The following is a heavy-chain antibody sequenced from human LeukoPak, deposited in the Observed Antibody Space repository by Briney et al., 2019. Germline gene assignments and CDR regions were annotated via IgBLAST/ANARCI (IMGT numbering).Heavy chain of an antibody. J-gene: IGHJ3*02. Sequence: GASVKVSCKASGGTFSSYAISWVRQAPGQGLEWMGRIIPILGIANYAQKFQGRVTITADKSTSTAYMELSSLRSEDTAVYYCARSIHSSGSEGGAFDIWGQGTMVTVSS. CDR2: IIPILGIA. CDR1: GGTFSSYA. V-gene: IGHV1-69*04. CDR3: ARSIHSSGSEGGAFDI. D-gene: IGHD6-19*01.